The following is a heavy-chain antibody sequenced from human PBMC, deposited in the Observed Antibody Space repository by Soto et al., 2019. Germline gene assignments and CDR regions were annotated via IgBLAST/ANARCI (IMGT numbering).Heavy chain of an antibody. Sequence: GASVKVSCKAPGYTFTGYYMHWVRQAPGQGLEWMGWINPNSGGTNYAQKFQGRVTMTRDTSISTAYMELSRLRSDDTAVYYCAIYDSSGYQYYFDYWGQGTLVTVSS. CDR2: INPNSGGT. D-gene: IGHD3-22*01. CDR1: GYTFTGYY. V-gene: IGHV1-2*02. CDR3: AIYDSSGYQYYFDY. J-gene: IGHJ4*02.